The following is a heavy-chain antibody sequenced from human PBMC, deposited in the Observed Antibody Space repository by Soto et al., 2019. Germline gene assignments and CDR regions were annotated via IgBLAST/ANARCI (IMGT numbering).Heavy chain of an antibody. D-gene: IGHD6-13*01. Sequence: ASVKVSCKASGYTFTTYGISWVRQAPGQGLEWMGWISASNDNTNYAQKLQGRVAMTTDTSTSTAYMELRSLRSDDTAMYYCARDTGSSSWYYFFDYWGQGTLVTFSS. CDR3: ARDTGSSSWYYFFDY. CDR2: ISASNDNT. J-gene: IGHJ4*02. CDR1: GYTFTTYG. V-gene: IGHV1-18*01.